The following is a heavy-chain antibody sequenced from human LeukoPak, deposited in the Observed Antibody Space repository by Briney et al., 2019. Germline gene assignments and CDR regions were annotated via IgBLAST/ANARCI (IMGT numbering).Heavy chain of an antibody. D-gene: IGHD2-2*02. V-gene: IGHV1-18*01. CDR2: ISAYNGNT. CDR3: AIPWAYCSSTSCYTSDAFDI. CDR1: GYTFTSYG. J-gene: IGHJ3*02. Sequence: ASVKVSCKASGYTFTSYGISWVRPAPGQGLEWMGWISAYNGNTNYAQRLQGRVTMTTDTSTSTAYMELSSLRSEDTAVYYCAIPWAYCSSTSCYTSDAFDIWGQGTMVTVSS.